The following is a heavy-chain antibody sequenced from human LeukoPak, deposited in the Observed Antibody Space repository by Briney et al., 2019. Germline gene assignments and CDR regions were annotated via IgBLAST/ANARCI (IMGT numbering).Heavy chain of an antibody. CDR3: ARGPNTAAFDY. CDR1: GYTFRDYY. CDR2: INPKNGGT. J-gene: IGHJ4*02. D-gene: IGHD6-13*01. Sequence: ASVKVSCKTSGYTFRDYYMHWFRQAPGQGLEWMGWINPKNGGTSYAQKFQGRVTMTRDTSFSTAYMELSRLRSDDTAVYYCARGPNTAAFDYWGQGTLVTVSS. V-gene: IGHV1-2*02.